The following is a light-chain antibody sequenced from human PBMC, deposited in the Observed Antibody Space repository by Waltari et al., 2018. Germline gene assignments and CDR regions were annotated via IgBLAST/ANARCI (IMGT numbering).Light chain of an antibody. V-gene: IGLV2-8*01. CDR3: CSYAGSNNVV. CDR1: SGDIGGHTF. CDR2: EVT. J-gene: IGLJ3*02. Sequence: QSALPQPPSASGSPGQSVTISCTGTSGDIGGHTFVYWYQQHPGKAPKVVIYEVTKRPSGVPDRFSGSKSGNTASLTVSGLQSGDEADYYCCSYAGSNNVVFGGGTKLTVL.